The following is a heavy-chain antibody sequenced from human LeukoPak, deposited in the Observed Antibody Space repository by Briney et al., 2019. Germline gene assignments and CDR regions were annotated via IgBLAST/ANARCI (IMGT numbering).Heavy chain of an antibody. CDR1: GYIFTGYH. CDR3: ARVAAEMASWLDP. Sequence: GASVKVSCKASGYIFTGYHIHWVRQAPGQRVEWMGWIYPNSGGTNYAQKFQGRVTMTRDTSITTVYMELSRLTSDDTAVYYCARVAAEMASWLDPWGQGTLVTVSS. CDR2: IYPNSGGT. J-gene: IGHJ5*02. V-gene: IGHV1-2*02. D-gene: IGHD5-24*01.